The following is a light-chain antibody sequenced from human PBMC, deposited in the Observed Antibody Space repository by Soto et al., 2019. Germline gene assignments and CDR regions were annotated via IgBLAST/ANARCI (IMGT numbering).Light chain of an antibody. CDR3: QQYNTWRT. CDR1: QSVSSN. V-gene: IGKV3-15*01. J-gene: IGKJ1*01. Sequence: EIVMTQSPATLSVSPGESATLSCRASQSVSSNLAWYQQKPGQAPRLLISGASTRATGIPARFSGSGSGTEFTLTISSLQSEDFAVYYCQQYNTWRTFGQGTKVEIK. CDR2: GAS.